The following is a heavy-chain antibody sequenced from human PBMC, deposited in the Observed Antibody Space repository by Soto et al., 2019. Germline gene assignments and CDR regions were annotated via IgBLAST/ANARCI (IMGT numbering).Heavy chain of an antibody. CDR3: ARGRYDFWSGYYRVAAFDI. CDR2: ISTYNSNT. V-gene: IGHV1-18*04. CDR1: GYTFTGYG. J-gene: IGHJ3*02. D-gene: IGHD3-3*01. Sequence: ASVKVSCKASGYTFTGYGISWVRQAPGQGLEWLGWISTYNSNTNYAQKLQGRVTMTTDTSTSTAYMELRSLRSDDTAVYYCARGRYDFWSGYYRVAAFDIWGQGTMVTVSS.